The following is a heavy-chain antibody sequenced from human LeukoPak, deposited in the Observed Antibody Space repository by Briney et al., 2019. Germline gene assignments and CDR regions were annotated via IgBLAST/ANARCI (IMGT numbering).Heavy chain of an antibody. CDR2: ISYDGSNK. CDR3: SKDRRSGWDSFQN. CDR1: GFTFSSYG. V-gene: IGHV3-30*18. Sequence: GRSLRLSCAASGFTFSSYGMHWVRQAPAKGLEWVAGISYDGSNKYYAESVKGRFTISRDNSKNTVYLQMNSLRPEDTAVYYCSKDRRSGWDSFQNWGESTPVSVSS. D-gene: IGHD6-19*01. J-gene: IGHJ1*01.